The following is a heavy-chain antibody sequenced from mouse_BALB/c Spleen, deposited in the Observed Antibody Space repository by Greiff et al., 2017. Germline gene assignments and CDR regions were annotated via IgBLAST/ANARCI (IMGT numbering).Heavy chain of an antibody. Sequence: QVQLKESGAELVRPGTSVKVSCKASGYAFTNYLIEWVKQRPGQGLEWIGVINPGSGGTNYNEKFKGKATLTADKSSSTAYMQLSSLTSDDSAVYFCARPYYRYDVLDYWGQGTSVTVSS. CDR1: GYAFTNYL. CDR3: ARPYYRYDVLDY. D-gene: IGHD2-14*01. CDR2: INPGSGGT. J-gene: IGHJ4*01. V-gene: IGHV1-54*01.